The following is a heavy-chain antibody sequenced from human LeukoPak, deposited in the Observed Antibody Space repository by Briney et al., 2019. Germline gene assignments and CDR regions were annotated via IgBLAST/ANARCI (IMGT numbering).Heavy chain of an antibody. CDR3: ARDRNWGYDY. Sequence: GASVKVSCKVSGYTLTELSMHWVRQAPGQGLEWMGWINPNSGGTNYAQKFQGRVTMTRDTSISTAYMELSRLRSDDTAVYYCARDRNWGYDYWGQGTLVTVSS. CDR2: INPNSGGT. D-gene: IGHD7-27*01. V-gene: IGHV1-2*02. CDR1: GYTLTELS. J-gene: IGHJ4*02.